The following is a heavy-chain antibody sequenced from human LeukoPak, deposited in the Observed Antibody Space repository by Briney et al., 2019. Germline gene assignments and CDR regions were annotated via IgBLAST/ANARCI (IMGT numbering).Heavy chain of an antibody. Sequence: GGSLGLSCAAPTFTFSSYNMNWVRQAPGEGLEWVSSISRSGTYIYYRDSVKGRFTISRDNAENSLYLEMNSLRAEDTAVYYCARDFPGIAVAGTRPLDYWGQGTLVTVSS. D-gene: IGHD6-19*01. CDR2: ISRSGTYI. CDR1: TFTFSSYN. J-gene: IGHJ4*02. CDR3: ARDFPGIAVAGTRPLDY. V-gene: IGHV3-21*04.